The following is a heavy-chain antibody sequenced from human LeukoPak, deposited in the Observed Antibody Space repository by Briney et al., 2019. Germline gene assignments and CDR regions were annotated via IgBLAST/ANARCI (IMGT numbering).Heavy chain of an antibody. CDR1: GFNFSSYG. CDR2: ISYDGSNK. D-gene: IGHD3-10*01. CDR3: ARSEAMVRGEYYYYYYGMDV. Sequence: PGGSLRLSCAASGFNFSSYGMHWVRQAPGKGLEWVAVISYDGSNKYYADSVKGRFTISRDNSKNTLYLQMNSLRAEDTAVYYCARSEAMVRGEYYYYYYGMDVWGQGTTVTVSS. V-gene: IGHV3-30*19. J-gene: IGHJ6*02.